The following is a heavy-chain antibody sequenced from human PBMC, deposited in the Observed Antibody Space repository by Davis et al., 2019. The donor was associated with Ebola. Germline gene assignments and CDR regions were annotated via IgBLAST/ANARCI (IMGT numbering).Heavy chain of an antibody. V-gene: IGHV4-59*01. CDR2: IEYSGRT. D-gene: IGHD4-17*01. CDR3: ARGVYGAYFDY. Sequence: PSETLSLTCTVSGGSISPYYWSWIRQTPGKGLEWIGYIEYSGRTEYIPSLNSRVTISVDTSKNQFSLKLSSVTAADTAVYYCARGVYGAYFDYWGQGTLVTVSS. CDR1: GGSISPYY. J-gene: IGHJ4*02.